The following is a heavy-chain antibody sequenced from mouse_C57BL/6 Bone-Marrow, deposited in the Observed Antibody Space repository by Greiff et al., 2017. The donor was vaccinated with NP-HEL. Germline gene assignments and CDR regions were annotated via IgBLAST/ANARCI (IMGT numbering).Heavy chain of an antibody. CDR1: GYTFTSYW. V-gene: IGHV1-53*01. J-gene: IGHJ1*03. D-gene: IGHD1-1*01. CDR3: AFITTVVATDWYFDV. CDR2: INPSNGGT. Sequence: QVQLKQPGTELVKPGASVKLSCKASGYTFTSYWMHWVKQRPGQGLEWIGNINPSNGGTNYNEKFKSKATLTVDKSSSTAYMQLSSLTSEDSAVYYCAFITTVVATDWYFDVGGTGTTVTVSS.